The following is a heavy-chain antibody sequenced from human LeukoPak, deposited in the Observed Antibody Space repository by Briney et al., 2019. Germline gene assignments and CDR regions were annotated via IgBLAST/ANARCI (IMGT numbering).Heavy chain of an antibody. V-gene: IGHV3-48*03. Sequence: PGGSLRLSCAASGFTFSSYEMNWVRQAPGKGLEWVSYISSSGSTIHYADSVKGRFTISRDNAKNSLYLQMNSLRAEDTAVYYCARDSSVRGVMRYWGQGTLVTVSS. CDR1: GFTFSSYE. CDR2: ISSSGSTI. CDR3: ARDSSVRGVMRY. D-gene: IGHD3-10*01. J-gene: IGHJ4*02.